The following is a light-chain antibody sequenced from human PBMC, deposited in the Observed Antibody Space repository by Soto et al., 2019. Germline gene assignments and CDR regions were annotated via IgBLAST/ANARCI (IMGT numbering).Light chain of an antibody. J-gene: IGLJ1*01. V-gene: IGLV2-23*02. CDR3: CSYTRSPTHV. CDR1: ISDIGSYNL. Sequence: QAALTEPASLSGSPEQRITFYCTGTISDIGSYNLASWYQQHPGEAPKLMIYDVSKRPSGVSNRFSGSKSGNTASLTISGLQADDDADYYCCSYTRSPTHVFGTGTKVTAL. CDR2: DVS.